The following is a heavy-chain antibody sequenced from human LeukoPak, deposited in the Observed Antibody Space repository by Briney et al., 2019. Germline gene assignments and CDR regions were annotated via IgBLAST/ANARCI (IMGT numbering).Heavy chain of an antibody. D-gene: IGHD3-16*01. J-gene: IGHJ4*02. CDR2: ISAYNGNT. CDR3: ARDQNRVIMFGGVALIDY. CDR1: RYTFASYG. V-gene: IGHV1-18*01. Sequence: ASVKVSCKASRYTFASYGISWVRQAPGQGLQWMGWISAYNGNTTYAQKFQGRVTMTTDTSTSTSYMELRSLRSDDTAIYYCARDQNRVIMFGGVALIDYWGQGTLVTVSS.